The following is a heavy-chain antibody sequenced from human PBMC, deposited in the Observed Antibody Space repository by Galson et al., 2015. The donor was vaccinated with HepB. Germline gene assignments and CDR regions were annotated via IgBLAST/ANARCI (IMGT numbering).Heavy chain of an antibody. Sequence: SLRLSCAASGFTVSDNYMSWVRQAPGKGLEWVSLIYTGGRTYYADSVKGRFTISIDYSKPKLFLQMNSLSSEDTAVYYVAGDSPHYDLWRGYFYHWGQGSLVTVSS. J-gene: IGHJ4*02. V-gene: IGHV3-66*02. CDR1: GFTVSDNY. CDR3: AGDSPHYDLWRGYFYH. CDR2: IYTGGRT. D-gene: IGHD3-3*01.